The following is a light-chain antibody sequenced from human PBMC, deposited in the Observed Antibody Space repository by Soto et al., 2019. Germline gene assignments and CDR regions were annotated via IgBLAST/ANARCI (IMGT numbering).Light chain of an antibody. Sequence: EIVMTQSPATLSVSPGERATLSCRASQGISSNLAWYQQKPGQAPRFLIFGASTRATGIPARFSGSGSGTEFTLTISSLQSEDFAVYFCQQYNNWPLTFGGGTKVETK. J-gene: IGKJ4*01. CDR1: QGISSN. CDR2: GAS. V-gene: IGKV3-15*01. CDR3: QQYNNWPLT.